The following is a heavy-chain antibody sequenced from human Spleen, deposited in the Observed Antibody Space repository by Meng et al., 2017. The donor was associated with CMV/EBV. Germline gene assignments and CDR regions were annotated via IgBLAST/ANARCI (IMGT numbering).Heavy chain of an antibody. CDR1: GFMFSSYS. CDR3: ARGGHQPGGLDY. V-gene: IGHV3-30*19. Sequence: GGSLRLSCAASGFMFSSYSMHWVRQAPGKGLEWVAVISYDGNDRYYADSVRGRFTISSDSSKNILYLQMNSLRTEDTAIYYCARGGHQPGGLDYWGQGTLVTVSS. J-gene: IGHJ4*02. D-gene: IGHD2-2*01. CDR2: ISYDGNDR.